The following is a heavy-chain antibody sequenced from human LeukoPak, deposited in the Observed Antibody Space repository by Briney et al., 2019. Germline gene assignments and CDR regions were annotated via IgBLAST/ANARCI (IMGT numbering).Heavy chain of an antibody. V-gene: IGHV4-39*01. Sequence: SETLSLTCTVSGGSISSSSYYWGWIRQPPGKGLEWIGTIYYSGSTYYNPSLKSRVTISVDTPNNQFSLKLTSVTAADTAVYYCARQIDGSYCFDYWGQGTLVTVPS. CDR2: IYYSGST. CDR3: ARQIDGSYCFDY. J-gene: IGHJ4*02. D-gene: IGHD1-26*01. CDR1: GGSISSSSYY.